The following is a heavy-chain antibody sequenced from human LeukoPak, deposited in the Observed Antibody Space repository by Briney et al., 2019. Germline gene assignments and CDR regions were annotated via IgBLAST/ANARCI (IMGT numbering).Heavy chain of an antibody. CDR3: ARVLPTVASSGGWFDP. CDR1: VRSISISSYH. Sequence: SDTLSLTYTVSVRSISISSYHWAWIRQPPAKGLEWIQTIYYSQSTYYNPSLKSQLTIAQDTSNNQLSLKQSYVTAADTAVYYCARVLPTVASSGGWFDPWGQGTLVTVSS. J-gene: IGHJ5*02. V-gene: IGHV4-39*01. D-gene: IGHD4-23*01. CDR2: IYYSQST.